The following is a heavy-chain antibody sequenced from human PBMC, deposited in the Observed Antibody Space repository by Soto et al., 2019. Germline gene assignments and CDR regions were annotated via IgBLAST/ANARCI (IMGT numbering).Heavy chain of an antibody. CDR1: GYTFTSYG. Sequence: ASVKVSCKASGYTFTSYGISWVREAPGQGLEWMGWIGAYNGNTNYAQKLQGRVTMTTDTSTSTAYMELRSLRSDDTAVYYCARAITVVTPAFDIWGQGTMVTVSS. CDR3: ARAITVVTPAFDI. V-gene: IGHV1-18*04. J-gene: IGHJ3*02. CDR2: IGAYNGNT. D-gene: IGHD2-21*02.